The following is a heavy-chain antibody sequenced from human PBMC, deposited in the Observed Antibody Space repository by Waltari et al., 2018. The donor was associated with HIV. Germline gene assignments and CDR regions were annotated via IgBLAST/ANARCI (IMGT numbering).Heavy chain of an antibody. V-gene: IGHV3-21*01. CDR3: ATLVSSGWYYFDY. J-gene: IGHJ4*02. Sequence: LSCAASGFTFSSYSMNWVRQAPGKGLEWVSSISSSSSYIYYADSVKGRFTISRDNAKNSLYLQMNSLRAEDTAVYYCATLVSSGWYYFDYWGQGTLVTVSS. D-gene: IGHD6-19*01. CDR1: GFTFSSYS. CDR2: ISSSSSYI.